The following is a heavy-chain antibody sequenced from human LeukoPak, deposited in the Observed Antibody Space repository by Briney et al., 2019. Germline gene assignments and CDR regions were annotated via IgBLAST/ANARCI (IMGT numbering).Heavy chain of an antibody. V-gene: IGHV3-23*01. J-gene: IGHJ4*02. D-gene: IGHD5-24*01. CDR2: ISGSGSGGIT. Sequence: GGSLRLSCAASGFPLSRSAMSWVRQAPGKGLEWVSNISGSGSGGITYYADSVKGRFTISRDNSKNTLYLQMNSLRAEDTAVYYCAKSGYNRFDYWGQGTLVTVSS. CDR3: AKSGYNRFDY. CDR1: GFPLSRSA.